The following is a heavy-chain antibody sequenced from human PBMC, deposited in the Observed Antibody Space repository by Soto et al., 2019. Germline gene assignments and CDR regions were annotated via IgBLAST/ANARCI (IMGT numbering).Heavy chain of an antibody. J-gene: IGHJ6*03. CDR2: ISSSGSTI. CDR3: ARDRGDFWSGYPKNYYYYYMDV. V-gene: IGHV3-11*01. D-gene: IGHD3-3*01. CDR1: GFTFSDYY. Sequence: GGSLRLSCAASGFTFSDYYMSWIRQAPGKWLEWVSYISSSGSTIYYADSVKGRFTISRDNAKNSLYLQMNSLRAEDTAVYYCARDRGDFWSGYPKNYYYYYMDVWGKGTTVTVSS.